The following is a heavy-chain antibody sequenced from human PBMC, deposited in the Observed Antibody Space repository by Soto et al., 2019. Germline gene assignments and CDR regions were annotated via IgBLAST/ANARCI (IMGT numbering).Heavy chain of an antibody. V-gene: IGHV3-23*01. CDR1: GFTFSSYG. CDR2: TSGSGYST. Sequence: GGSLRLSCAASGFTFSSYGMSWVRQAPGKGLEWVSATSGSGYSTYYADSVKGRFTISRDNSKNTLYLQMNSLRAEDTAVYYCAKSLSVGATTPFDYWGQGTLVTVSS. D-gene: IGHD1-26*01. J-gene: IGHJ4*02. CDR3: AKSLSVGATTPFDY.